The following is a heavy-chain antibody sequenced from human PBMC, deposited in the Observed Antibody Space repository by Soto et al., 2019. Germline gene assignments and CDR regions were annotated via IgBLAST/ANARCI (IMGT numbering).Heavy chain of an antibody. V-gene: IGHV3-7*03. Sequence: GGSLRLSCAASGFTFSSFWMSWVRQAPGKGLEWVANIKTDGSETHYVDSVKGRFTIPRDNPKTSLFLQMNSLRAEDTAVYFCTSDRYPRFYHGSGSYPYYWGQGTPVTVSS. CDR2: IKTDGSET. J-gene: IGHJ4*02. D-gene: IGHD3-10*01. CDR3: TSDRYPRFYHGSGSYPYY. CDR1: GFTFSSFW.